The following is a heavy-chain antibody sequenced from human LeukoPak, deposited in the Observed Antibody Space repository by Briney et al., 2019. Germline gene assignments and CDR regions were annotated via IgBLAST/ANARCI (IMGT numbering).Heavy chain of an antibody. CDR3: ARWGNSSSWYGYYYYMDV. D-gene: IGHD6-13*01. Sequence: SETLSLTCTVSGGSISSSSYYWGWIRQPPGKGLEWIGSIYYSGSTYYNPSLKSRVTILVDTSKNQFSLKLSSVTAADTAVYYCARWGNSSSWYGYYYYMDVWGKGTTVTVSS. CDR1: GGSISSSSYY. V-gene: IGHV4-39*07. J-gene: IGHJ6*03. CDR2: IYYSGST.